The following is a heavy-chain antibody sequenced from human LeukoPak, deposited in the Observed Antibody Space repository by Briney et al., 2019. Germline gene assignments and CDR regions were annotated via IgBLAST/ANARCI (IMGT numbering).Heavy chain of an antibody. CDR2: ISSTSSTI. D-gene: IGHD1-26*01. J-gene: IGHJ4*02. CDR1: GVAFSSYS. V-gene: IGHV3-48*04. Sequence: GGSLILSCAASGVAFSSYSMNWVRQAPGKGLEWLSYISSTSSTIYYADPAKSRLTIFTENATNYSYLLMKSLMTEDTAAFYYSRVTVGATADYFDYWGQGTLVTVSS. CDR3: SRVTVGATADYFDY.